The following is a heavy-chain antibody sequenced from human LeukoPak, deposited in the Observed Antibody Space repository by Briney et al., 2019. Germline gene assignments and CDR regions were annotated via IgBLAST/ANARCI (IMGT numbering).Heavy chain of an antibody. J-gene: IGHJ4*02. CDR1: GGTFIIYA. Sequence: SVKVSFKASGGTFIIYAISWVRQAPGQGIEWMGRIIPILGIANYAQKFQVRVTITADKSTSTAYMELSSLRSEDTAVYYCARVGGYYYDSSGSHWGQGTLVTVSS. CDR3: ARVGGYYYDSSGSH. D-gene: IGHD3-22*01. V-gene: IGHV1-69*04. CDR2: IIPILGIA.